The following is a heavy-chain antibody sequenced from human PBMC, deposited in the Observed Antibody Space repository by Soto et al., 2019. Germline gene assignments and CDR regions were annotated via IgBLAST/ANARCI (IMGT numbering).Heavy chain of an antibody. Sequence: QLQLQESCPGLVKPSETLSLTCTVSGGSISSSSYYWGWIRQPPGKGLEWIGSIYYSGSTYYNPSLKSRVTISVDTSKNQFSLKLSSVTAADTAVYYCSIIQKQQLVFRPGWNVEDYYYYYYMDVWGKGTTVTVSS. V-gene: IGHV4-39*01. J-gene: IGHJ6*03. CDR3: SIIQKQQLVFRPGWNVEDYYYYYYMDV. CDR2: IYYSGST. CDR1: GGSISSSSYY. D-gene: IGHD6-13*01.